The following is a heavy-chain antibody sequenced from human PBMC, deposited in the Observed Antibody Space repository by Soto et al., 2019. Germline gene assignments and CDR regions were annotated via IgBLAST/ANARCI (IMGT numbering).Heavy chain of an antibody. CDR3: ARYLNTAGWFDP. J-gene: IGHJ5*02. V-gene: IGHV4-31*03. D-gene: IGHD2-2*01. Sequence: SETLSLTCSVSGGPIISGGYFWSWIRQHPGKGLEWIGYISYSGSTYYNPSLKSRLTISVDTSKNQFSLQLRSVTAADTALYHCARYLNTAGWFDPWGQGTLVTVSS. CDR2: ISYSGST. CDR1: GGPIISGGYF.